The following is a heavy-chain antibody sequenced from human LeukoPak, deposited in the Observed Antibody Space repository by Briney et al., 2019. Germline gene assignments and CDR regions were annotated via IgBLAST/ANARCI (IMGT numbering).Heavy chain of an antibody. D-gene: IGHD5-12*01. CDR2: ISWDGGST. CDR1: GFTFDDYA. CDR3: AKGNIGYSGYDSNYFDY. V-gene: IGHV3-43D*03. J-gene: IGHJ4*02. Sequence: GGSLRLSCAASGFTFDDYAMHWVRQAPGKGLEWVSLISWDGGSTYYADSVKGRFTISRDNSKNSLYLQMNSLRAEDTALYYCAKGNIGYSGYDSNYFDYWGQGTLVTVSS.